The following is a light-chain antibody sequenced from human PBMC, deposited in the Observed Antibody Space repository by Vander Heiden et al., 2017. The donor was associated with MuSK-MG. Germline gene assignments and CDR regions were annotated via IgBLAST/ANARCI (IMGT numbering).Light chain of an antibody. J-gene: IGKJ2*01. V-gene: IGKV1-39*01. CDR3: QQSYSSPYT. CDR2: STS. CDR1: QSISSH. Sequence: DIQITQSPPSLSASVGDRVTITCLASQSISSHLHWYQQQPANAPMLLIYSTSILPSGVQSMCGGGGSRDVITITISSLQPEDAASYCYQQSYSSPYTFGRGTKLEIK.